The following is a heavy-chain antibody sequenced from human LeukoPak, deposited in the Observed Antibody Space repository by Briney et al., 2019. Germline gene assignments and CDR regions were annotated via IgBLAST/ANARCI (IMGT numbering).Heavy chain of an antibody. J-gene: IGHJ4*02. CDR3: ARGGRGYSYGLLRVFDY. V-gene: IGHV1-2*02. Sequence: GASVKVSCKASGYTFTGYYMHWVRQAPGQGLEWMGWINPNSGGTNYAQKFQGRVTMTRDTSISTAYMELSSLRSEDTAVYYCARGGRGYSYGLLRVFDYWGQGTLVTVSS. D-gene: IGHD5-18*01. CDR2: INPNSGGT. CDR1: GYTFTGYY.